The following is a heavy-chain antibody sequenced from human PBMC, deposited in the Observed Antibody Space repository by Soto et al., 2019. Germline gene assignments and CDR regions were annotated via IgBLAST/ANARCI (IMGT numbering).Heavy chain of an antibody. Sequence: QVQLVQSGAEVKKPGASVKVSCKASGYTFTGYYMHWVRQAPGQGLEWMGWINPNSGGTNYAQKLQGRVTMTTDTSTSTAYMELRSLRSDDTAVYYCARISYCSSTSCPGNYYFWGQGTLVTVSS. CDR2: INPNSGGT. CDR3: ARISYCSSTSCPGNYYF. V-gene: IGHV1-2*02. D-gene: IGHD2-2*01. CDR1: GYTFTGYY. J-gene: IGHJ4*02.